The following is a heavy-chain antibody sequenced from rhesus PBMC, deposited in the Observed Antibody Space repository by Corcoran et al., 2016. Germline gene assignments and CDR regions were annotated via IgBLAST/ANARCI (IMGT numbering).Heavy chain of an antibody. Sequence: QVQLQESGPGLVKPSETLSLTCAVSGGSISDDYYWCWIRQPPGKGLEWIGYIYGSGGGTNYNPSLKIRVTISIDTSKNQFSLKLSSVTAADTAVYYCARGPSFDYWGQGVLVTVSS. CDR3: ARGPSFDY. J-gene: IGHJ4*01. CDR2: IYGSGGGT. CDR1: GGSISDDYY. V-gene: IGHV4-106*01. D-gene: IGHD5-12*01.